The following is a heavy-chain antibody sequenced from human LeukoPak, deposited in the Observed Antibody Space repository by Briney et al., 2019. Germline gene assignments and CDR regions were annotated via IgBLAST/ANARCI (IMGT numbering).Heavy chain of an antibody. CDR3: ARDLNCDSAY. CDR2: ISSGAST. CDR1: GSSVSSNY. Sequence: GASLRLSWAAAGSSVSSNYVSWGRQPPRNRLGLGSVISSGASTYYADSVKGRFTISTDNSKSTAYLQMNSLMAADTAMYYCARDLNCDSAYWGQGTLVTVSS. D-gene: IGHD3-22*01. J-gene: IGHJ4*02. V-gene: IGHV3-53*01.